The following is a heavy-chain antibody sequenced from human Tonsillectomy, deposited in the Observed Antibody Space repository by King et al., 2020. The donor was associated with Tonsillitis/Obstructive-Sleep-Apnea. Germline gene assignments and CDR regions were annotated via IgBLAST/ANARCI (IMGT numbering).Heavy chain of an antibody. D-gene: IGHD6-13*01. CDR1: GYTFTNYG. CDR3: LRXXVGXWYSXSXXS. Sequence: VQLVQSGAEVKKPGASVKVSCKASGYTFTNYGITWVRQAPGQGLEWMGWISAYNGNTNYGQKFQGRVTMTTDTSTSTAYMELRSLRSDDTAIYYCLRXXVGXWYSXSXXSXGQGTLVTVSS. V-gene: IGHV1-18*01. CDR2: ISAYNGNT. J-gene: IGHJ4*02.